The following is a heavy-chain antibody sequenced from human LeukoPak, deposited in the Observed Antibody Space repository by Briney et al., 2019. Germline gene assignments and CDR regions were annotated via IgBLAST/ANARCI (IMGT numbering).Heavy chain of an antibody. CDR1: GYSISSGYY. D-gene: IGHD3-3*01. V-gene: IGHV4-38-2*02. J-gene: IGHJ4*02. CDR2: IYHSGST. CDR3: ARRLLYYDFWSGYYPPFDY. Sequence: TSETLSLTCTVSGYSISSGYYWGWIRQPPGKGLEWIGSIYHSGSTNYNPSLKSRVTISVDTSKNQFSLKLSSVTAADTAVYYCARRLLYYDFWSGYYPPFDYWGQGTLVTVSS.